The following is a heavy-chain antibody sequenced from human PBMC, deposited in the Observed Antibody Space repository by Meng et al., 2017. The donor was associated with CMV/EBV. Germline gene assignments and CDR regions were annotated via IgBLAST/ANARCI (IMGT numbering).Heavy chain of an antibody. D-gene: IGHD6-25*01. CDR3: SRSPSGFYWYFDL. CDR1: GGSITNNDYY. V-gene: IGHV4-39*07. J-gene: IGHJ2*01. CDR2: IYHSGSS. Sequence: SETLSLTCAVSGGSITNNDYYWGWIRQPPGRGLEWIGSIYHSGSSYYNPSLKSRVTISVDTSNNQFSLNVNSVTAADTAVYYRSRSPSGFYWYFDLWGRGTLVTVSS.